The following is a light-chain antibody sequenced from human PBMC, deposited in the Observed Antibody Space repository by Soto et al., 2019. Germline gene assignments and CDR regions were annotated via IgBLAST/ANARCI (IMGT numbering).Light chain of an antibody. Sequence: EVVLTQSPGTLSLSPGERATLSCRASQSVSSSFLAWYQQKPGQAPRLLIHAASTGATGIPARFRGSGSGTDFTLTISSLEPEDSAVYFCLQYADSPQTFGQGTKVEIK. CDR1: QSVSSSF. CDR3: LQYADSPQT. V-gene: IGKV3-20*01. CDR2: AAS. J-gene: IGKJ2*01.